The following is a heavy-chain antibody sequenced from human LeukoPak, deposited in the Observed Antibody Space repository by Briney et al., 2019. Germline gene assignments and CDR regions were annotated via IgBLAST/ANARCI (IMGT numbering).Heavy chain of an antibody. J-gene: IGHJ4*02. V-gene: IGHV3-74*01. CDR2: INNDGTTT. D-gene: IGHD3-10*01. CDR1: GFTFSSYW. CDR3: TRDITLTRGGRSDY. Sequence: PGGCLRLSCAASGFTFSSYWMYWVRQAPGKGLMWVSRINNDGTTTNFADSVKGRFTISRDNTKNTVYLDMNSLRAEDTAVYYCTRDITLTRGGRSDYWGQGTLVTVSS.